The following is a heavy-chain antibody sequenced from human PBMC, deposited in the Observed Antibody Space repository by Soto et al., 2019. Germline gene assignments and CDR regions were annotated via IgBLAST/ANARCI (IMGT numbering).Heavy chain of an antibody. CDR1: GFTFSSYS. Sequence: GGSLRLSCAASGFTFSSYSMNWVRQAPGKGLEWVSYISSSSSTIYYADSVKGRFTISRDNAKNSLYLQMNSLRAEDTAVYYCAREFPLVVPAANPLDYWGQGTLVTVSS. CDR3: AREFPLVVPAANPLDY. CDR2: ISSSSSTI. J-gene: IGHJ4*02. D-gene: IGHD2-2*01. V-gene: IGHV3-48*01.